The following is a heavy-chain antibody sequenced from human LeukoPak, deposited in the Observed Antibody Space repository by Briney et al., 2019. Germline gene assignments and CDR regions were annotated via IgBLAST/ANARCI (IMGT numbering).Heavy chain of an antibody. D-gene: IGHD3-22*01. CDR3: ARHSTPLESSGFDY. CDR2: IYYSGST. V-gene: IGHV4-39*01. J-gene: IGHJ4*02. Sequence: SETLSLTCTVSGGPISSSSYYWGWIRQPPGKGLEWIGSIYYSGSTYYNPSLKSRVTISVDTSKNQFSLKLSSVTAADTAVYYCARHSTPLESSGFDYWGQGTLVTVSS. CDR1: GGPISSSSYY.